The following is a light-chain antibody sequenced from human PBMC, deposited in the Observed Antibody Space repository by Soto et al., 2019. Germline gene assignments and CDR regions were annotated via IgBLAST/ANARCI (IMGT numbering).Light chain of an antibody. CDR2: AAS. V-gene: IGKV1-39*01. CDR1: QGIKND. CDR3: QQSYSSPQVAAT. J-gene: IGKJ5*01. Sequence: IQMTQSPSSLSASVGDRVTITCRASQGIKNDLGWYQQKPGKAPKLLIYAASSLQSGVPSRFSGSGSGTDFTLTISSLQPEDFAPYYCQQSYSSPQVAATFGQGTRLEIK.